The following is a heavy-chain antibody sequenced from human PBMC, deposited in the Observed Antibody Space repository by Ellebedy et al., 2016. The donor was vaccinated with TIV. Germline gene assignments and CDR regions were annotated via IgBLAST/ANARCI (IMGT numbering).Heavy chain of an antibody. V-gene: IGHV1-2*04. CDR3: AREDAVGAILFDY. D-gene: IGHD1-26*01. CDR2: ITPNSGDT. CDR1: GYTFTGCY. Sequence: AASVKVSCKASGYTFTGCYMHWVRQAPGQGLEWMGWITPNSGDTNYAQKFQGWVTMTRDTSISTAYMELSRLRSDDTAVYYCAREDAVGAILFDYWGQGTLVTVSS. J-gene: IGHJ4*02.